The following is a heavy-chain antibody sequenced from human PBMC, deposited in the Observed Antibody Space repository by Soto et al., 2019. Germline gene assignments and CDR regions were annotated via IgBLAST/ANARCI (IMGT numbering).Heavy chain of an antibody. V-gene: IGHV3-21*01. CDR1: GFTFSSDS. D-gene: IGHD6-19*01. J-gene: IGHJ4*02. CDR3: GREGIAVAGYSFDY. Sequence: EVQLVESGGGLVKPGGSLRLSCAASGFTFSSDSMNWVRQAPGKGLEWVSSISSSSSYIYYADSVKGRFTISRDNAKNSRYLQMNSLRAEDTAVYYCGREGIAVAGYSFDYGGQGTLVTVSS. CDR2: ISSSSSYI.